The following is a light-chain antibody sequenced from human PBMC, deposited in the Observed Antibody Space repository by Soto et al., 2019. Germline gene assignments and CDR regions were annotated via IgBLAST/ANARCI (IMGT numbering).Light chain of an antibody. J-gene: IGKJ2*01. V-gene: IGKV3D-15*01. Sequence: EIVMTQSPATLSLSPGERATLSCRASQTVGSYLAWFRQTPGQAPRLLIYGASTRATGIPDRFSGSGSGTDFTLTISSLEPEDFAVYYCHQYDNAPQTFGQGTKVDI. CDR2: GAS. CDR1: QTVGSY. CDR3: HQYDNAPQT.